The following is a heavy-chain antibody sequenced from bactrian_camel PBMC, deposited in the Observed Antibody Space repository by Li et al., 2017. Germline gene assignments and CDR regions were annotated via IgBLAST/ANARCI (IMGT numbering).Heavy chain of an antibody. CDR3: AADRWCRSSWPRDQGYEF. V-gene: IGHV3S40*01. D-gene: IGHD1*01. CDR1: GDTYNNRC. CDR2: IYPGGGST. Sequence: DVQLVESGGGSVQAGESLRLSCVVSGDTYNNRCLSWFRQAPGKEREGVAAIYPGGGSTHYADSVKGRFTISQDNAKNTVYLQMDSLKPEDTAMYYCAADRWCRSSWPRDQGYEFWGQGTQVTVS. J-gene: IGHJ4*01.